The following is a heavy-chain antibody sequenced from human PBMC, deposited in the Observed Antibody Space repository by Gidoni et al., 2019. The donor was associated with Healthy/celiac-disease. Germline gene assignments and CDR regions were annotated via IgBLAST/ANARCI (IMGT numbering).Heavy chain of an antibody. CDR2: IYDSGST. Sequence: QLQLQESGPGLVKPSETLSLTCTVPGGAISSSSYYWGWIRQPPGEGLAWIGSIYDSGSTYYNPSLKSRVTISVDTSKNQFSLKLSSVTAADTAVYYCARLCSGGSCYSDAFDIWGQGTMVTVSS. V-gene: IGHV4-39*01. CDR3: ARLCSGGSCYSDAFDI. J-gene: IGHJ3*02. CDR1: GGAISSSSYY. D-gene: IGHD2-15*01.